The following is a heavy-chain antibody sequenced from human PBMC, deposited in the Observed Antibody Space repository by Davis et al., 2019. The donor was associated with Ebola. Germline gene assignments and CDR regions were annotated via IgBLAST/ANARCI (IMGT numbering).Heavy chain of an antibody. CDR3: ARVVTLYYYDSSGLLSDY. CDR1: GGTFSSYA. D-gene: IGHD3-22*01. Sequence: SVKVSCKASGGTFSSYAISWVRQAPGQGLEWMGGIIPILGTANYAQKFQGRVTITADESTSTAYMELSSLRSEDTAVYYCARVVTLYYYDSSGLLSDYWGQGTLVTVSS. CDR2: IIPILGTA. J-gene: IGHJ4*02. V-gene: IGHV1-69*13.